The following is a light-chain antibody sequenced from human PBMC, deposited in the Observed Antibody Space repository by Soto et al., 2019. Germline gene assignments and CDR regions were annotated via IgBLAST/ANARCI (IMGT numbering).Light chain of an antibody. V-gene: IGKV3-20*01. CDR2: GAS. CDR3: QQYDSSPKT. Sequence: EIVLTQSPGTLSLYTGERATLSCRASQSVSSSYLAWYQQKPGQAPRLLIYGASSRATGIPDRFSGSGSGTDFTLTISRLEPEDFAVYYCQQYDSSPKTFGQGTKVDI. J-gene: IGKJ1*01. CDR1: QSVSSSY.